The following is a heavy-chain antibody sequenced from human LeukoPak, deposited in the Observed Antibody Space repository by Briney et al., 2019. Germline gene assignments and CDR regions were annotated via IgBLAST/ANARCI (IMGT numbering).Heavy chain of an antibody. Sequence: SETLSLTCTVSGDSISSGGFYWSWIRQHPGKGLEWIGRINFSESTNYNPSLESRVTISVDTSKNQFSLILHSVTAADTAVYYCARGNAAGRPGVGFDIWGQGTMVTVSS. CDR1: GDSISSGGFY. J-gene: IGHJ3*02. CDR2: INFSEST. V-gene: IGHV4-31*03. CDR3: ARGNAAGRPGVGFDI. D-gene: IGHD6-6*01.